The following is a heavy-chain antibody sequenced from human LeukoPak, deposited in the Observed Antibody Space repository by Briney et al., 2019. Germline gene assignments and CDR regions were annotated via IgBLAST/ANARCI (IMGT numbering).Heavy chain of an antibody. CDR1: GYSLGKNYY. Sequence: ASETLSLTCAVSGYSLGKNYYWGWIRQPPGKGLEWIGRIYGTGSTSYSPSLMNRVTMSVDTSKNHFSLKLTSVTAADTAVYYCARYDSRGSASTRFDYWGQGILVTISS. CDR3: ARYDSRGSASTRFDY. D-gene: IGHD3-16*01. CDR2: IYGTGST. J-gene: IGHJ4*02. V-gene: IGHV4-38-2*01.